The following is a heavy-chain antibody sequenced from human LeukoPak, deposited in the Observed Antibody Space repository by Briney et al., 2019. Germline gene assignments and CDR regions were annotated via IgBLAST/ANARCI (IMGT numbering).Heavy chain of an antibody. CDR3: ARGLVRGIKTFDY. CDR2: INHSGST. J-gene: IGHJ4*02. V-gene: IGHV4-34*01. Sequence: SETLSLTCAVYGGSFSGYYWSWIRQPPGKGLEWIGEINHSGSTNYNPSLKSRVTISVDTSKNQFSLKLSSVTAADTAVYYCARGLVRGIKTFDYWGQGTLVTVSS. CDR1: GGSFSGYY. D-gene: IGHD3-10*01.